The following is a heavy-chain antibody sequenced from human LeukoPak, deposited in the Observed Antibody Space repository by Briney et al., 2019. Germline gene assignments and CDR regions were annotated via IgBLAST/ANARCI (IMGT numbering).Heavy chain of an antibody. CDR3: ASDLLLGAMVNGPLDY. Sequence: SVKVSCKASGGTFSSYAISWVRQAPGQGLEWMGRIIPILGIANYAQKFQGRVTITADKSTSTAYMELSSLRSEDTAVYYCASDLLLGAMVNGPLDYWGQGTLVTVSS. CDR2: IIPILGIA. J-gene: IGHJ4*02. CDR1: GGTFSSYA. D-gene: IGHD5-18*01. V-gene: IGHV1-69*04.